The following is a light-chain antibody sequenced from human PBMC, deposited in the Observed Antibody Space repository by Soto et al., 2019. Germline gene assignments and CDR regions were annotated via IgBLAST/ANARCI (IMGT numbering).Light chain of an antibody. CDR2: RDN. CDR1: SSNIGRNY. J-gene: IGLJ3*02. V-gene: IGLV1-47*01. Sequence: QSVLTQPPSASGTPGQRVTISCSGSSSNIGRNYVYWYHQIPGTAPRLLIYRDNQRPSGVPDRFSASKSGTSASLAISGPRSEDEADYYCAAWDDSLRGVVFGGGTKLTVL. CDR3: AAWDDSLRGVV.